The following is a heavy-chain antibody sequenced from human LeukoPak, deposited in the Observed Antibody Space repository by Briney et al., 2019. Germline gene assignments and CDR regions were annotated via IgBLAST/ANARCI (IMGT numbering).Heavy chain of an antibody. D-gene: IGHD3-10*01. CDR3: SRDSRPGHMGRGGPGDY. J-gene: IGHJ4*02. Sequence: GRSLRLSCAASGFTFRSYSMHCVRQAPGKGLEWVGVISYDGSNKYYADAVKGRFTVSRDNAKSTLYVQMNSLRAGDTAVYYCSRDSRPGHMGRGGPGDYWGQGTLVTVST. CDR2: ISYDGSNK. V-gene: IGHV3-30*04. CDR1: GFTFRSYS.